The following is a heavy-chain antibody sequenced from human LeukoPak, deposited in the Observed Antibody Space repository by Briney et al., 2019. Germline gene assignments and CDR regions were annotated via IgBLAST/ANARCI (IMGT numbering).Heavy chain of an antibody. Sequence: PGGSLRLSCAASGFTFSSYWMSWVRQAPGKGLEWVANIKQDGSEKYYVDSVKGRFTISRDDAKNSLYLQMNSLRAEDTAVYYCARVLASSYGTYYYYYYMDVWGKGTTVTVSS. CDR1: GFTFSSYW. CDR2: IKQDGSEK. J-gene: IGHJ6*03. CDR3: ARVLASSYGTYYYYYYMDV. V-gene: IGHV3-7*01. D-gene: IGHD5-18*01.